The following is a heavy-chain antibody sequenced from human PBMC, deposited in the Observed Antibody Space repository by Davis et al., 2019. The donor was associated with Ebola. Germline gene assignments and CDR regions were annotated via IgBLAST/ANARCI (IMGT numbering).Heavy chain of an antibody. Sequence: GGSTSISSSYWGATAQPLGTGLEWIGSIYYSGSTYYNPSLKSRVTISVDTSKNQFSLKLSSVTAADTAVYYCARQIFVVTAIPWYFDYWGQGTLVTVSS. CDR2: IYYSGST. V-gene: IGHV4-39*01. J-gene: IGHJ4*02. CDR3: ARQIFVVTAIPWYFDY. D-gene: IGHD2-21*02. CDR1: GGSTSISSSY.